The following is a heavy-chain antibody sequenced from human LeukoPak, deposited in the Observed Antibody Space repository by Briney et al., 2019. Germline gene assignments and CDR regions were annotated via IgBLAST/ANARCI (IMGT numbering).Heavy chain of an antibody. Sequence: SETLSLTCTVSGASISDYYWSWIRQPPGKGLEWIRFFSNSGTTNYNPSLKSRVTMSVDTSKNQFSLKLSSVTAADTAVYYCARGMGYYDSSGYFDYWGQGTLVTVSS. V-gene: IGHV4-59*08. CDR1: GASISDYY. CDR2: FSNSGTT. J-gene: IGHJ4*02. D-gene: IGHD3-22*01. CDR3: ARGMGYYDSSGYFDY.